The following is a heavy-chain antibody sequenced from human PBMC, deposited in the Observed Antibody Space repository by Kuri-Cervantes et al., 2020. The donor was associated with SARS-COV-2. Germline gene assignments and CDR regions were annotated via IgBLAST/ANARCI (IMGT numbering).Heavy chain of an antibody. CDR1: GYSFTKFW. CDR3: ARLEVLVTAIPFDS. J-gene: IGHJ4*02. Sequence: KVSCKGSGYSFTKFWIGGVRQMPGRGLEWMGIIDPRDSDTKYSPSFEGQVTFSVDKSTNTAYLQWSFLKPSDSAVYYCARLEVLVTAIPFDSWGQGTLVTVSS. V-gene: IGHV5-51*01. CDR2: IDPRDSDT. D-gene: IGHD2-21*02.